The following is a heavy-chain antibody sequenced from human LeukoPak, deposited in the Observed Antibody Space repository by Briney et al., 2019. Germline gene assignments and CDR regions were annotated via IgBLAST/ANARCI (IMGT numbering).Heavy chain of an antibody. Sequence: GRSLRLSCAASGFTFSSYGMHWVRQAPGKGLEWVSVVYGGDTTYYADSVKGRFTISRDNSKNTLYLQMNSLRAEDTAVYYCARDLIRGYYGSGSYNYYYYGMDVWGQGTTVTVSS. J-gene: IGHJ6*02. D-gene: IGHD3-10*01. CDR1: GFTFSSYG. V-gene: IGHV3-66*01. CDR2: VYGGDTT. CDR3: ARDLIRGYYGSGSYNYYYYGMDV.